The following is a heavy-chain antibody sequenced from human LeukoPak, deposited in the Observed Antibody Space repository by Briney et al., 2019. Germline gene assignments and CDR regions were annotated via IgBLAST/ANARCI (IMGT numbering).Heavy chain of an antibody. CDR3: VPDYSSGWYVPAVDY. D-gene: IGHD6-19*01. J-gene: IGHJ4*02. CDR2: INSDGSST. Sequence: GGSLRLSCAASGFTFSSYWMHWVRHAPGKGLGWVSRINSDGSSTSYADSVKGRFTISRDNAKNTLYLQMNSLRAEDTAVYYCVPDYSSGWYVPAVDYWGQGTLVTVSS. V-gene: IGHV3-74*01. CDR1: GFTFSSYW.